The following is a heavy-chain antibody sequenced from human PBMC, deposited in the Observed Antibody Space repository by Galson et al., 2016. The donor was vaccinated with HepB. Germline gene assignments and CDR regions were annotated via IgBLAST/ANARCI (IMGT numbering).Heavy chain of an antibody. CDR2: IYYSGST. D-gene: IGHD3-9*01. CDR3: ARVRRFSDWWIYWYFDL. J-gene: IGHJ2*01. Sequence: SETLSLTCTVSGGSISSSSYYWGWIRQPPGKGLEWLGSIYYSGSTYYNPSLKSRVTISVDTSKNQFSLKLSSVTAADTAVYYCARVRRFSDWWIYWYFDLWGRGTLVTVSS. V-gene: IGHV4-39*07. CDR1: GGSISSSSYY.